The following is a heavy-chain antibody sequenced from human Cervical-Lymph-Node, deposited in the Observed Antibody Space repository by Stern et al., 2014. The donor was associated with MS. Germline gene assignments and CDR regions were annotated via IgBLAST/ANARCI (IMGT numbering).Heavy chain of an antibody. CDR2: IYQDGST. V-gene: IGHV4-59*01. Sequence: QVQLVESGPGLVKPSETLSLTCTVSGGSLSNYYWIWIRQPPGKGLEWIGYIYQDGSTKYNPSLKSRVTISLHTSKKEFSLRLTSVTAEDTAVYYCAREVDCSGGTCFSTSWVEPWGQGTLVTVSS. CDR3: AREVDCSGGTCFSTSWVEP. CDR1: GGSLSNYY. J-gene: IGHJ5*02. D-gene: IGHD2-15*01.